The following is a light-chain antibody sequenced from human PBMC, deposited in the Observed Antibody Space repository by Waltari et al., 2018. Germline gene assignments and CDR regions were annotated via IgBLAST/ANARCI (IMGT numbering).Light chain of an antibody. J-gene: IGLJ2*01. Sequence: QSALTQSRSVSGSPGQSVTISCTGTSSDVGGYNYVSWYQQHPGKAPKLMIYDVSKRPSGVPDRFSGSKSGNPASLTISGLQAEDEADYYCCSYAGSYTVVFGGGTKLTVL. CDR2: DVS. CDR3: CSYAGSYTVV. CDR1: SSDVGGYNY. V-gene: IGLV2-11*01.